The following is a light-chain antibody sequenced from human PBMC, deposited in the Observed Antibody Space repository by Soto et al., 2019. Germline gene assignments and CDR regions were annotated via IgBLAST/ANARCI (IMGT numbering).Light chain of an antibody. CDR3: QQYYSYPRT. J-gene: IGKJ1*01. V-gene: IGKV1-5*01. CDR1: QSVSSW. Sequence: DIQMTQSPSTLSASVGDRVTITCRASQSVSSWLAWYQQKPGKAPNLLIYAAFTLQSGVPSRFSGSGSGTEFTLTISSLQPEDFATYYCQQYYSYPRTFGQGTKVDI. CDR2: AAF.